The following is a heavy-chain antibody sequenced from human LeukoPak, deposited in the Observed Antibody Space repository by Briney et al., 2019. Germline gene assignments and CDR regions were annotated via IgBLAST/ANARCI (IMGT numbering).Heavy chain of an antibody. J-gene: IGHJ4*02. V-gene: IGHV3-21*01. CDR2: ISSSSSYI. Sequence: GGSLRLSCAASGFTFSSYSMKWVRQAPGKGLEWVSSISSSSSYIYYADSVKGRFTISRDNAKNSLYLQMNSLRAEDTAVYYCARAVSGSDYGDYFDYWGQGTLVTVSS. CDR3: ARAVSGSDYGDYFDY. CDR1: GFTFSSYS. D-gene: IGHD4-17*01.